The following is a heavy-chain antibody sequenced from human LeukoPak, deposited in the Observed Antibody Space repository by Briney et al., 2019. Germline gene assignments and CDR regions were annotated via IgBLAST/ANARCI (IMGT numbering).Heavy chain of an antibody. CDR1: GFTFSSSW. D-gene: IGHD2-21*02. CDR2: IKPDGSEK. J-gene: IGHJ4*02. V-gene: IGHV3-7*01. CDR3: ARYGLTAALDF. Sequence: HTGGSLRLSCAASGFTFSSSWMSWVRQAPGKGLEWVANIKPDGSEKFHVDSVKGRFTISRDNSKSSLSLQMNSLRAEDTAVHYCARYGLTAALDFWGQGTLVTVSS.